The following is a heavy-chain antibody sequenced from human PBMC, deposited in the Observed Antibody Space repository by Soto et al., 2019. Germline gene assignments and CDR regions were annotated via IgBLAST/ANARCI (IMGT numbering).Heavy chain of an antibody. V-gene: IGHV3-66*04. CDR1: GFTVSSNY. CDR3: ARHNFGYSSGWYRVVY. J-gene: IGHJ4*02. D-gene: IGHD6-19*01. Sequence: DVHLVESGGGLVQPGGSLRLSCAASGFTVSSNYMSGVRQAPGKGLEWVSVIYSGGSTYYAGSVKGRFTISRDTSENTLNLQMNSLRADDTAVYYCARHNFGYSSGWYRVVYWGQGTQVTVSS. CDR2: IYSGGST.